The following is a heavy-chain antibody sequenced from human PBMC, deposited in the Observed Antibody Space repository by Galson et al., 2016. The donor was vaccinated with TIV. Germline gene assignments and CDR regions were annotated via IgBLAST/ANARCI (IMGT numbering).Heavy chain of an antibody. CDR1: GFTFPDYA. CDR2: IGVKAYGGTT. V-gene: IGHV3-49*04. J-gene: IGHJ4*02. Sequence: SLRLSCATSGFTFPDYAMSWVRQAPGKGLERVGFIGVKAYGGTTGYAASMKGRFVISRDDSKSIAYLQMNSLQTEDTAVYYCVRDSAWNDSDYWGQGTLVAVSS. CDR3: VRDSAWNDSDY. D-gene: IGHD1-1*01.